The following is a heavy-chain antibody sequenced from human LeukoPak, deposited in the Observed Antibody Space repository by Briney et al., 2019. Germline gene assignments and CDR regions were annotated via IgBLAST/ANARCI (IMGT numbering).Heavy chain of an antibody. Sequence: PSETLSLTCAVYGGSFSGYYWSWIRQPPGKGLEWIGYIYYSGSTNYNPSLKSRVTISVDTPKNQFSLKLSSVTAADTAVYYCARALLWFGDPCAFDIWGQGTMVTVSS. CDR3: ARALLWFGDPCAFDI. CDR1: GGSFSGYY. CDR2: IYYSGST. J-gene: IGHJ3*02. V-gene: IGHV4-59*01. D-gene: IGHD3-10*01.